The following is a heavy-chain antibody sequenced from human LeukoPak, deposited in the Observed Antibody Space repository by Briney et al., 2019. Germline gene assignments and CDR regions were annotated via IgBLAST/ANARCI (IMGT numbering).Heavy chain of an antibody. CDR3: ARGGLRGL. V-gene: IGHV3-30*04. CDR2: ISYDGSNK. Sequence: PGGSLGLSCAASGFTFSSYAMHWVRQAPGKGLEWVAVISYDGSNKYYADSVKGRFTISRDNFKNTLYLQMNSLRAEDTAVYYCARGGLRGLWGQGTLVTVSS. D-gene: IGHD1-26*01. CDR1: GFTFSSYA. J-gene: IGHJ4*02.